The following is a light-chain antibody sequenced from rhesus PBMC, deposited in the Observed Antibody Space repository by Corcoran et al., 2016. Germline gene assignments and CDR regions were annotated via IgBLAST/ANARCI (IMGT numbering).Light chain of an antibody. Sequence: DIQMTQSPSSLSASVGDKVTITCQASQSISSWLAWYQKKPGKALKALIYKASSLERGVPSRFSGSGSGTDFTLTISSLQPEDFATYYCQQYNSAPLTFGGGTTVELK. V-gene: IGKV1-16*01. J-gene: IGKJ4*01. CDR1: QSISSW. CDR2: KAS. CDR3: QQYNSAPLT.